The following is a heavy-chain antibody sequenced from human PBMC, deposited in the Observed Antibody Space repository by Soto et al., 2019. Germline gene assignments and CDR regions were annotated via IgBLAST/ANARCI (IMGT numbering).Heavy chain of an antibody. J-gene: IGHJ2*01. CDR2: ISYDGSNK. Sequence: QVQLVESGGGVVQPGRSLRLSCAASGFTFSSYAMHWVRQAPGKGLEWVAVISYDGSNKYYADSVKGRFTISRDNSKNTRYLQMNSLRLEDTAVYYCARPLWRDDYNWGYFDLWGSGPLFTASS. D-gene: IGHD4-4*01. CDR3: ARPLWRDDYNWGYFDL. CDR1: GFTFSSYA. V-gene: IGHV3-30-3*01.